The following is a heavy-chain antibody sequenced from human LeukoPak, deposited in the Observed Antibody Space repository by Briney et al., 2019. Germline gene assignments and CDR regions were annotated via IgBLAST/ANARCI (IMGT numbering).Heavy chain of an antibody. CDR3: TRMATGHDY. Sequence: SETLSLTCAVSGVSLNDYYWSSVRQTPGKGLEWIGEINHSGYTNDSPSLKSRVTLSIDTSRKQFSLNLRSVTVADSGIYYCTRMATGHDYWGQGTLVTVSS. CDR2: INHSGYT. CDR1: GVSLNDYY. J-gene: IGHJ4*02. V-gene: IGHV4-34*01. D-gene: IGHD5-12*01.